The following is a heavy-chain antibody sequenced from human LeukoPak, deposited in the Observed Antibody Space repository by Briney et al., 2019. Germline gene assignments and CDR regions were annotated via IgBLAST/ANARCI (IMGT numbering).Heavy chain of an antibody. CDR2: FDPEDGET. V-gene: IGHV1-24*01. D-gene: IGHD3-10*01. CDR3: ATMGRYGELSADY. J-gene: IGHJ4*02. CDR1: GGTFSSYA. Sequence: ASVKVSCKASGGTFSSYAISWVRQAPGKGLEWMGGFDPEDGETIYAQKFQGRVTMTEDTSTDTAYMEMSSLRSDDTAVYYCATMGRYGELSADYWGQGTLVTVSS.